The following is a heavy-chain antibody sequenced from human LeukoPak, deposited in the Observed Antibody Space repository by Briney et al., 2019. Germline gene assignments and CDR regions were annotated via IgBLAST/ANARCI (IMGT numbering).Heavy chain of an antibody. CDR1: GFTFSNYW. V-gene: IGHV3-74*01. CDR2: IKSDGSST. D-gene: IGHD3-22*01. J-gene: IGHJ4*02. Sequence: GGSLRLSCAASGFTFSNYWMHWVRQAPGKWLVWVSRIKSDGSSTSYPDSVKGRFTISRDNAKNTLYLQMNSLRAEDTAVYYCAENYHDSRGYYGFWGQGTLVTVSS. CDR3: AENYHDSRGYYGF.